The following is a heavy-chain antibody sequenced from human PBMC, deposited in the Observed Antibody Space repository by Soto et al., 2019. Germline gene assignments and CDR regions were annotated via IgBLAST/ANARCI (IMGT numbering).Heavy chain of an antibody. J-gene: IGHJ4*02. CDR3: ARGLGASSSWYGDDY. CDR2: INHSGST. CDR1: GGSFSGYY. Sequence: SLTCAVYGGSFSGYYWSWIRQPPGKGLEWIGEINHSGSTNYNPSLKSRVTISVDTSKNQFSLKLSSVTAADTAVYYCARGLGASSSWYGDDYWGQGTLVTVSS. V-gene: IGHV4-34*01. D-gene: IGHD6-13*01.